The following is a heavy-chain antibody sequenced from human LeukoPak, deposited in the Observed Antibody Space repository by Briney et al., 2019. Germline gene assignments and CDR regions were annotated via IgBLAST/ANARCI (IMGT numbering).Heavy chain of an antibody. J-gene: IGHJ6*02. CDR1: GFTVSSNY. CDR3: ASGSTTVTTYYGMDV. Sequence: GGSLRLSCAASGFTVSSNYMSWVRQAPGKGLEWVSVIYSGGSTYYADSVKGRFTISRDNSKNTLYLQMNGLRAEDTAVYYCASGSTTVTTYYGMDVWGQGTTVTVSS. V-gene: IGHV3-66*02. CDR2: IYSGGST. D-gene: IGHD4-11*01.